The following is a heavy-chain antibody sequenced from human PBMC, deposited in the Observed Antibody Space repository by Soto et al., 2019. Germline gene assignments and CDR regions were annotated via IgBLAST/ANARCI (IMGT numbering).Heavy chain of an antibody. CDR1: GYTFSGHY. CDR2: INPKSGGT. CDR3: ARGLYSSPAYFFDS. V-gene: IGHV1-2*02. D-gene: IGHD6-13*01. Sequence: QVQLVQSGAEVRKPGASVKVSCNVTGYTFSGHYLHWVRQAPGQGLEWMGWINPKSGGTNYAQKLQDRVTMTADTAGSAASMELTSRRYDDTAVFYCARGLYSSPAYFFDSGGQGTLVTVSS. J-gene: IGHJ4*02.